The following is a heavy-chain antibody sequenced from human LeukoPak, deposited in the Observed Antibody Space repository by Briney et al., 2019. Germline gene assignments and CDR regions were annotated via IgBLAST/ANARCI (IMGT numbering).Heavy chain of an antibody. CDR1: GGSFSGYY. V-gene: IGHV4-34*01. CDR2: INHSGST. J-gene: IGHJ4*02. Sequence: SETLSLTCAVYGGSFSGYYWSWIRQPPGKGLEWIGEINHSGSTNYNPSLKSRVTISVDTSKNQFSLKLSSVTAADTAVYYCARSTYYYDSSGYYLNPFDYWGQGTLVTVSS. D-gene: IGHD3-22*01. CDR3: ARSTYYYDSSGYYLNPFDY.